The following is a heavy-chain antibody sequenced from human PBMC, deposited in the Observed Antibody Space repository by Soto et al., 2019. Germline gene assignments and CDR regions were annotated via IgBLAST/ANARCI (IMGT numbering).Heavy chain of an antibody. D-gene: IGHD7-27*01. CDR2: IYKSATT. Sequence: SETLSLTCSVSGDSISNLDYFWAWIRQPPGQALEYIGYIYKSATTYYNPSFESRVATSVDTSKSQFSLNVTSVTAADTAVYFCARGRYCLTGRCFPNWFDSWGQGALVTVSS. J-gene: IGHJ5*01. CDR1: GDSISNLDYF. CDR3: ARGRYCLTGRCFPNWFDS. V-gene: IGHV4-30-4*01.